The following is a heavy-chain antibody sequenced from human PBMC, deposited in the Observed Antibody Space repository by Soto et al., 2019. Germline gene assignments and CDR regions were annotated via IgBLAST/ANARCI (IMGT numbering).Heavy chain of an antibody. J-gene: IGHJ5*02. Sequence: ASVKVSCKASGYTFTSYGISWVRQAPGQGLEWMGWISAYNGNTNYAQKLQGRVTMTTDTSTSTAYMELRSLRSDDTAVYYCARVGLQGSSWPGEVNWFDPWGQGTLVTVS. CDR2: ISAYNGNT. V-gene: IGHV1-18*01. D-gene: IGHD6-13*01. CDR3: ARVGLQGSSWPGEVNWFDP. CDR1: GYTFTSYG.